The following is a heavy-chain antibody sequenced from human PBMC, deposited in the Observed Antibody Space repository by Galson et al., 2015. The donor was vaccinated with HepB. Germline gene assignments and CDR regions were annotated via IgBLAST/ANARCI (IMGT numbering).Heavy chain of an antibody. J-gene: IGHJ4*02. Sequence: SLRLSCAASGFTFSTYSMHWVRQAPGKGLEWVAVMSSDGSNKYYADSAKGRFTISRDNSKSTLYLQMNSLGAEDTAEYYCARDPGGSSWYSIFDYWGQGTLVTVSS. V-gene: IGHV3-30-3*01. CDR3: ARDPGGSSWYSIFDY. D-gene: IGHD6-13*01. CDR1: GFTFSTYS. CDR2: MSSDGSNK.